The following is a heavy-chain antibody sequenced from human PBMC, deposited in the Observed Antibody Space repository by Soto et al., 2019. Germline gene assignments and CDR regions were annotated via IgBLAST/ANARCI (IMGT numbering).Heavy chain of an antibody. Sequence: QVQLVQSGAEVKKPGSSVKVSCKASGGTFSSYTISWVRQAPGQGLEWMGRIIPILGIANYAQKFQGRVTITADKATSTAYMELSSLRSEDTAVYYCASGYCSGGSCYSVRFAPWGQGTLVTVSS. D-gene: IGHD2-15*01. CDR2: IIPILGIA. J-gene: IGHJ5*02. CDR3: ASGYCSGGSCYSVRFAP. CDR1: GGTFSSYT. V-gene: IGHV1-69*02.